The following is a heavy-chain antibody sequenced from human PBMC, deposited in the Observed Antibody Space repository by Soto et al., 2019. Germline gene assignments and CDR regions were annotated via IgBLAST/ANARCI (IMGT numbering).Heavy chain of an antibody. D-gene: IGHD3-22*01. V-gene: IGHV1-69*12. Sequence: QVQLEQSGAEVKKPGSSVKVSCKSSGGIFRNYAINWVRQAPGQGLEWMGGITPRSGTAKYAQKFQDRATSIAEESTAAGYMELNDLTSEDTAVYFCVSGDHDCSGYLPSKTWGRGTLVTVSS. CDR1: GGIFRNYA. CDR2: ITPRSGTA. CDR3: VSGDHDCSGYLPSKT. J-gene: IGHJ4*02.